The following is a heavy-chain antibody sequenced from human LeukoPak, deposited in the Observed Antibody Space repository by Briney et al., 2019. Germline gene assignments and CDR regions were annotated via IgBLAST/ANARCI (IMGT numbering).Heavy chain of an antibody. D-gene: IGHD7-27*01. Sequence: PGGSLRLSCAASGFTFSGSAMHWVRQASGKGLEWVGRIRSKANSYATAYAASVKGRFTISRDDSKNTAYLQMNSLKTEDTAVYYCTSRVGNFYFDYWGQGTLGTVSS. V-gene: IGHV3-73*01. CDR2: IRSKANSYAT. CDR1: GFTFSGSA. CDR3: TSRVGNFYFDY. J-gene: IGHJ4*02.